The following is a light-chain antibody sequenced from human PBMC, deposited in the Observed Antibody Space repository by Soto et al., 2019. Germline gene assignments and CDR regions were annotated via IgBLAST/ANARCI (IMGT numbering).Light chain of an antibody. V-gene: IGKV1-5*03. Sequence: DIQLTQSRSVLAGSVGDRVTVTCLASQTISSWLAWYQQKPGKAPKLLIYKASTLKSGVPSRFSGSGSGTEFTLTISSLQPDDFATYYCQHYNSYSEAFGQGTKVDIK. CDR3: QHYNSYSEA. CDR1: QTISSW. J-gene: IGKJ1*01. CDR2: KAS.